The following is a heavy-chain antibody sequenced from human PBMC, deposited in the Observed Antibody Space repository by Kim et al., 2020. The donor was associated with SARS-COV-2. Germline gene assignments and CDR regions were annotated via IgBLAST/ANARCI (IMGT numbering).Heavy chain of an antibody. Sequence: GGSLRLSCAASGFTFSSYAMSWVRQAPGKGLEWVSAISGSGGSTYYADSVKGRFTISRDNSKNTLYLQMNSLRAEDTAVYYCAKWDSSGWYGGAGGAERPADYWGQGTLVTVSS. CDR2: ISGSGGST. CDR3: AKWDSSGWYGGAGGAERPADY. V-gene: IGHV3-23*01. J-gene: IGHJ4*02. D-gene: IGHD6-19*01. CDR1: GFTFSSYA.